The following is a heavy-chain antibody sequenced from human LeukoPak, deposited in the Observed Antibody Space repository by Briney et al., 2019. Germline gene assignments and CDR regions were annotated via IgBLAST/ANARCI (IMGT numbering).Heavy chain of an antibody. CDR1: GYTFTGFY. CDR2: IDPNSGDT. J-gene: IGHJ4*02. CDR3: TRGYCTSSSCYDAPFDS. V-gene: IGHV1-2*02. D-gene: IGHD2-2*01. Sequence: ASVKVSCKASGYTFTGFYIHWVRQAPGQGLEWMGWIDPNSGDTNYAQKFQGRVTLTRDTSISTAYMELSRMRSDDTAVYYYTRGYCTSSSCYDAPFDSWGQGTLVTVSS.